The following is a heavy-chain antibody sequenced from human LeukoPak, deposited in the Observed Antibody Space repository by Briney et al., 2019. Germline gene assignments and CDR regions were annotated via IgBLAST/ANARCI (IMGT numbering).Heavy chain of an antibody. Sequence: GGSLRLSCAASGFTFDDHGMSWVRQAPGKGLVWVSRINSDGSSTNYADSVKGRFTISRDNAKNTVYLQMNSLGAEDTAVYYCARGARFAYYLDSWGQGTLVTVSS. D-gene: IGHD5-12*01. CDR1: GFTFDDHG. CDR3: ARGARFAYYLDS. J-gene: IGHJ4*02. CDR2: INSDGSST. V-gene: IGHV3-74*01.